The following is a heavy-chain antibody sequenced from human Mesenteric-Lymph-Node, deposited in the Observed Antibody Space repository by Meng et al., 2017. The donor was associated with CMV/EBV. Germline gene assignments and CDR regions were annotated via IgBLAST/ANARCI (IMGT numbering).Heavy chain of an antibody. D-gene: IGHD6-13*01. CDR1: GFTFSSYG. J-gene: IGHJ4*02. V-gene: IGHV3-33*01. Sequence: GGSLRLSCAASGFTFSSYGMHWVRQAPGKGLEWVAVIWYDGSNKYYADSVKGRFTISRDNSKNTLYLQMNSLRAEDTAVYYCASEYSSSWRYYFDYWGQGTLVTVSS. CDR2: IWYDGSNK. CDR3: ASEYSSSWRYYFDY.